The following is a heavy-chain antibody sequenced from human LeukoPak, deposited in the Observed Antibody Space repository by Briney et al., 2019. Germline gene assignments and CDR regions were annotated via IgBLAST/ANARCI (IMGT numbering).Heavy chain of an antibody. V-gene: IGHV3-74*01. J-gene: IGHJ6*02. CDR2: INSDGSST. Sequence: GGSLRLSCAASGFTFSGYWMHWVRHAPGKGLVWVSRINSDGSSTSYADSVKGRFTISRDNAKNTLYLQMNSLRAEDTAVYYCARPIAAAGGNYGMDVWGQGTTVTVSS. CDR1: GFTFSGYW. CDR3: ARPIAAAGGNYGMDV. D-gene: IGHD6-13*01.